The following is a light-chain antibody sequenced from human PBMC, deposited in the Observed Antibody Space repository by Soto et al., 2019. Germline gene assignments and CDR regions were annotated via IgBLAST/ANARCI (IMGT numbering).Light chain of an antibody. J-gene: IGKJ1*01. V-gene: IGKV1-16*02. CDR3: QQYHNYPPS. CDR1: QDISIH. CDR2: GAS. Sequence: IQMTQSPSSVPASVGDRVTIACRASQDISIHLAWFQQKPGKAPKSLIFGASSLQSGVPSKFSGSGSGTDFTLTIDSLQPEDFATYYCQQYHNYPPSFGQGTKVEIK.